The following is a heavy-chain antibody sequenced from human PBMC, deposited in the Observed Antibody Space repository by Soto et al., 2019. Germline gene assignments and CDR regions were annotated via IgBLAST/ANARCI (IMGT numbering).Heavy chain of an antibody. Sequence: RTLTCTLSFGSIRSSGYYWVCIRQPPGKGLEWIGSIYYSGSTYYNPSLKSRVTISVDTSKNQFSLKLSSVTAADTAVYYCARRDYYDSSGYWPWGQGTQVNVSS. CDR3: ARRDYYDSSGYWP. D-gene: IGHD3-22*01. CDR1: FGSIRSSGYY. CDR2: IYYSGST. V-gene: IGHV4-39*01. J-gene: IGHJ4*02.